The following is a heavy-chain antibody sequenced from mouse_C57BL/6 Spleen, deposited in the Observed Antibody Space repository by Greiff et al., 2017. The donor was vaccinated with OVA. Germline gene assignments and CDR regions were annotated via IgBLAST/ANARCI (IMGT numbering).Heavy chain of an antibody. CDR3: ASKAGDTYWYFDV. V-gene: IGHV1-61*01. J-gene: IGHJ1*03. Sequence: QVQLQQPGAELVRPGSSVKLSCKASGYTFTSYWMDWVKQRPGQGLEWIGNIYPSDSETHYNQKFKDKATLTVDKSSSTAYMQLSSLTSEDSAVYYCASKAGDTYWYFDVWGTGTTVTVSS. CDR1: GYTFTSYW. D-gene: IGHD1-2*01. CDR2: IYPSDSET.